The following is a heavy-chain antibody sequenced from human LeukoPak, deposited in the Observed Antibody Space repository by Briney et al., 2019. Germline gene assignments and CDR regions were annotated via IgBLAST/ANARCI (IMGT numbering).Heavy chain of an antibody. V-gene: IGHV1-18*01. J-gene: IGHJ4*02. Sequence: GASVKVSCKASGYTFTSYGISWVRQAPGQGLEWMGWISAYNGNTNYAQKFQGRVTMTRDTSISTAYMELSSLTSDDTAVYYCARGAAVGQTRDYWGQGTLVTVSS. CDR3: ARGAAVGQTRDY. CDR1: GYTFTSYG. CDR2: ISAYNGNT. D-gene: IGHD6-13*01.